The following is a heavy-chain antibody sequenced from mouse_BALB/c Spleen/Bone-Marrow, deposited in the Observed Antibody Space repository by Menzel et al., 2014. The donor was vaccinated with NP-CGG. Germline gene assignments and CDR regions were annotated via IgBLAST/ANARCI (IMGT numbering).Heavy chain of an antibody. V-gene: IGHV5-9-1*01. J-gene: IGHJ3*01. D-gene: IGHD2-4*01. CDR3: ATGDYGAWFAC. CDR2: ISSGGYYS. CDR1: GFTFSNYD. Sequence: EVKVVDSGGDLVKPGGSLKLSCAASGFTFSNYDMSWGRQTPEKRLEWVATISSGGYYSYYPDSVKGRFTISRDNAKNTLYLEMSSLRSEDTAMYYCATGDYGAWFACWGQGTLVTVSA.